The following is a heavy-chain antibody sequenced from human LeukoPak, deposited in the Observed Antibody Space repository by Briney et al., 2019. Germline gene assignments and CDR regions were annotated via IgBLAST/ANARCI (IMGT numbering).Heavy chain of an antibody. D-gene: IGHD3-10*01. Sequence: GGSLRLPCAASGFTFSSYAMHWVRQVPGKGLEWVAVISYDGSNKYYADSVKGRFTTSRDNSKNTLYVQMNSLSAEDTAVYYCARNFGSGRRYYYYVMDVWGQGTTVTVAS. J-gene: IGHJ6*02. CDR3: ARNFGSGRRYYYYVMDV. CDR1: GFTFSSYA. CDR2: ISYDGSNK. V-gene: IGHV3-30-3*01.